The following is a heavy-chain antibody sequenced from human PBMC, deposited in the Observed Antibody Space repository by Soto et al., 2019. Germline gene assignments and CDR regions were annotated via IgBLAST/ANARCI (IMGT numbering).Heavy chain of an antibody. CDR1: GFTFRSHR. CDR3: ATVFDL. Sequence: EVQLVESGGGLVQPGGSLRVSCAASGFTFRSHRILWVRQAPGKGLEWVSRIDTDGGGTGYADSVKGRFTISTDNAKNTVYLQMNGLRAEDTAVYYCATVFDLWGQGTLVTVSS. V-gene: IGHV3-74*01. J-gene: IGHJ5*02. CDR2: IDTDGGGT.